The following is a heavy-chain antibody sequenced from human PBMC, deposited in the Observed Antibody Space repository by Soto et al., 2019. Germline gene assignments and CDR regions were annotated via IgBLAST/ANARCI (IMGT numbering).Heavy chain of an antibody. D-gene: IGHD6-19*01. V-gene: IGHV3-30*18. Sequence: QVQLVESGGGVVQPGRSLRLSCVASGFTFSSYGMSWVRQAPGKGLEWVAIISYDGSLKYYGDSVKGRFTISRDNSRNTLYLQMDSLRAEDTAVSYCAKEIIAVSGPWDFDTWGQGTLVTVSS. CDR2: ISYDGSLK. CDR1: GFTFSSYG. CDR3: AKEIIAVSGPWDFDT. J-gene: IGHJ4*02.